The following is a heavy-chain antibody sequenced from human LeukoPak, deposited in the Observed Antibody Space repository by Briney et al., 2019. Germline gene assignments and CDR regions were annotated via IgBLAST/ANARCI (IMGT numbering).Heavy chain of an antibody. CDR2: INHSGST. J-gene: IGHJ4*02. Sequence: SETLSLTCAVYGGSFSGYYWSWIRQPPGKGLEWIGEINHSGSTNYNPSLKSRVTISVDTSKNQFSLKLSSVTAADTAVYYCARGRYSSSCDYWGQGTLVTVSS. D-gene: IGHD6-13*01. CDR1: GGSFSGYY. V-gene: IGHV4-34*01. CDR3: ARGRYSSSCDY.